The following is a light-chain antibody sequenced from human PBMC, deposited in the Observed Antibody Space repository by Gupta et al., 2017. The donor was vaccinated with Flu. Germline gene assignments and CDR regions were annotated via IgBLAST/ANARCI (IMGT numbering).Light chain of an antibody. CDR2: AAA. CDR1: QSISSY. J-gene: IGKJ4*01. V-gene: IGKV1-39*01. Sequence: DIHMTQSPSSLSASVGDRVTITCRASQSISSYLNWYQQKPGKAPKLLIYAAASWQSGVASRFSGSGFGIDLTLTISSRQPEDFATYYCQQSYSNLALTFGGGTKVEIK. CDR3: QQSYSNLALT.